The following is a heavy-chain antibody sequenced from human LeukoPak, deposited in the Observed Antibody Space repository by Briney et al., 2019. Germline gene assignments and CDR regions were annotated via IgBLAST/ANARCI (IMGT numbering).Heavy chain of an antibody. CDR2: INPSGGST. CDR3: TRGALRIEVTGTAYLGLGFDP. CDR1: GYTFTSYY. V-gene: IGHV1-46*01. J-gene: IGHJ5*02. D-gene: IGHD6-19*01. Sequence: GASVKVSCKASGYTFTSYYMHWVRQAPGQGLEWMGIINPSGGSTSYAQKFQGRVTMTRDTSTSTVYMEVTSLRSEDTAVYYCTRGALRIEVTGTAYLGLGFDPWGQGTLVTVSS.